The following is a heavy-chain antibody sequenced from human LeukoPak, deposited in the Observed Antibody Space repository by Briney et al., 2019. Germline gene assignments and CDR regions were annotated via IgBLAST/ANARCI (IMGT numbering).Heavy chain of an antibody. J-gene: IGHJ5*02. Sequence: GGSLRLSCAASGFTFSSFAMHWVRQAPGKGLEWVADIWYNGSNKYYAESVKGRFTISRDNSRNTLYLQMNSLRAEDTAVYYCSRGGYGDYNNWFDPWGQGALVIVSS. CDR3: SRGGYGDYNNWFDP. CDR1: GFTFSSFA. V-gene: IGHV3-33*01. CDR2: IWYNGSNK. D-gene: IGHD4-17*01.